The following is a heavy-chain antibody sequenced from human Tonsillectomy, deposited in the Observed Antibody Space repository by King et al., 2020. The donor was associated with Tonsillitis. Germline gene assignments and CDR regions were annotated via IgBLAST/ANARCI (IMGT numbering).Heavy chain of an antibody. D-gene: IGHD3-10*01. J-gene: IGHJ4*02. CDR3: ARVGGSGSYYKY. V-gene: IGHV3-30*04. CDR1: GFTFSSYA. Sequence: VQLVESGGGVVQPGRPLRLSCAASGFTFSSYAMHWVRQAPGKGLEWVAVISYDGSNKYYADSVKGRFTISRDNSKNTLYLQMNSLRAEDTAVYYCARVGGSGSYYKYWGQGTLVTVSS. CDR2: ISYDGSNK.